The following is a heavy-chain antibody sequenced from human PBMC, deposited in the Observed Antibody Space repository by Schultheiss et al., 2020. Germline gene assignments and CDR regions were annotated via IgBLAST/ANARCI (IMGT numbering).Heavy chain of an antibody. J-gene: IGHJ6*02. CDR2: ISYDGSNK. CDR3: ARDSTILYYYGMDV. Sequence: GGSLRLSCAASGFTFSSDGMHWVRQAPGKGLEWVAVISYDGSNKYYADSMKGRFTISRDNSKNTLYLQMNSLRAEDTAVYYCARDSTILYYYGMDVWGQGTTVTVSS. D-gene: IGHD3-3*01. CDR1: GFTFSSDG. V-gene: IGHV3-30*03.